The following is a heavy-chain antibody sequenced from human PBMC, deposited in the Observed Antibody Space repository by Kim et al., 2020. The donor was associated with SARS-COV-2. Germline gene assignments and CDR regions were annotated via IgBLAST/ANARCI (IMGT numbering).Heavy chain of an antibody. V-gene: IGHV4-39*01. CDR3: ARRSDYYDSSGYYTPPWGYFDY. CDR2: IYYRGST. J-gene: IGHJ4*02. Sequence: SETLSLTCTVSGGSISSSSYYWGWIRQPPGKGLEWIGSIYYRGSTYYNPSLKSRVTISVDTSKNQFSLKLSSVTAADTAVYYCARRSDYYDSSGYYTPPWGYFDYWGQGTLVTVSS. D-gene: IGHD3-22*01. CDR1: GGSISSSSYY.